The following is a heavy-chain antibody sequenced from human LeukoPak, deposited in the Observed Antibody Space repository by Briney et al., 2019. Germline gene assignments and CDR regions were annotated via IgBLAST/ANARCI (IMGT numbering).Heavy chain of an antibody. D-gene: IGHD3-22*01. V-gene: IGHV1-2*02. J-gene: IGHJ1*01. CDR3: ARGSYDSSDFEYFHH. CDR2: INPNSGGT. Sequence: ASVKVSCKASGYTFTGYYMHWVRQAPGQGLELMGWINPNSGGTNYAQKFQGRVTMTRDTSISTAYMELSRLRSDDTAVYYCARGSYDSSDFEYFHHWGQGTLVTVSS. CDR1: GYTFTGYY.